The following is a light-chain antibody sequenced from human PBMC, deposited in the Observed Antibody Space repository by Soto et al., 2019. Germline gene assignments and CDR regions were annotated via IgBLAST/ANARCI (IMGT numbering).Light chain of an antibody. CDR1: SSDVDTYKY. Sequence: QSALTQPASVSGSPGQSIIISCTGTSSDVDTYKYVSWYQQHPGKAPKLMIYEVSHRPSGVSDRFSGSKSGNTASLTISGLQAEDEADYYCCSYAGSNTRVLFGGGTQLTVL. CDR3: CSYAGSNTRVL. J-gene: IGLJ7*01. V-gene: IGLV2-14*01. CDR2: EVS.